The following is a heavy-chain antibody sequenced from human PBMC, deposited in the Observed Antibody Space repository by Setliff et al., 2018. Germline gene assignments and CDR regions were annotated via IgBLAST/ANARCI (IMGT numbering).Heavy chain of an antibody. D-gene: IGHD1-26*01. CDR3: ARGQDSGSWIIDG. CDR2: IYTDNGNT. J-gene: IGHJ4*02. CDR1: GYTFSANA. Sequence: ASVKVSCKASGYTFSANAIHWVRQAPGQRLEWMGFIYTDNGNTKYSKNFQDRVAITRDTSASTAYMELSSLRSEDTAIYFCARGQDSGSWIIDGWGQGTLVTVSS. V-gene: IGHV1-3*04.